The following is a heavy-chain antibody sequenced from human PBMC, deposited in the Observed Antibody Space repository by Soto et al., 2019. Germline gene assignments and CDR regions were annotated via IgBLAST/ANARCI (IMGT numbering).Heavy chain of an antibody. CDR1: GFSLSNARMG. CDR2: IFSNDEK. CDR3: ARIDYGDPRRGATVDY. J-gene: IGHJ4*02. D-gene: IGHD4-17*01. V-gene: IGHV2-26*01. Sequence: QVTLKESGPVLVKPTETLTLTCTVSGFSLSNARMGVSWIRQPPGKALEWLAHIFSNDEKSYSTSLKSRLTISKDTSKSQVVLTMTNMDPVDTATYYCARIDYGDPRRGATVDYWGQGTLVTVSS.